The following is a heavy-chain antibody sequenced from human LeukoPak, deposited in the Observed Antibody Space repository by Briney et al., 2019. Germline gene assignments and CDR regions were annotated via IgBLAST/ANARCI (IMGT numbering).Heavy chain of an antibody. D-gene: IGHD3-10*01. J-gene: IGHJ4*02. V-gene: IGHV3-23*01. Sequence: QPGGSLRLSCAASGFTFSSYGMHWVRQAPGKGLEWVAGICGSGGSKYYADSVKGRFTISRDNSKNTLYLQMNSLRAEDTAVYYCAKDSYGPGSYIIDYWGQGTLVTVSS. CDR2: ICGSGGSK. CDR1: GFTFSSYG. CDR3: AKDSYGPGSYIIDY.